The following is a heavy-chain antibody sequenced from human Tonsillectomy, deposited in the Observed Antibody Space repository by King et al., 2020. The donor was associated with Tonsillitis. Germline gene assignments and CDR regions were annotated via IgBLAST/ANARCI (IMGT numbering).Heavy chain of an antibody. V-gene: IGHV4-4*07. CDR3: ARYLYYDSSGYYYGGYFDY. Sequence: QLQESGPGLVKPSETLSLTCTVSGGSISSYYWSWIRQPAGKGLEWIGRIYTSGSTNYNPSLKSRVTMSVDTSKNQFSLKLSSVPAADTAVYYCARYLYYDSSGYYYGGYFDYWGQGTLVTVSS. CDR1: GGSISSYY. J-gene: IGHJ4*02. CDR2: IYTSGST. D-gene: IGHD3-22*01.